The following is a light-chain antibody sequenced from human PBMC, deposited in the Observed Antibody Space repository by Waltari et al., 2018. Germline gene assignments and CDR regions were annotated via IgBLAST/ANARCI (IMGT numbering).Light chain of an antibody. CDR1: QGVTKY. CDR2: DAS. Sequence: LTQSPAILSLSPGERATLSCRPSQGVTKYLSWYQLKPGQAPRLLIYDASNRATGIPTRFSGSGSGTDFTLTISSLEPDDFAVYFCHLRSNWRYTFGQGTKLEIK. V-gene: IGKV3-11*01. J-gene: IGKJ2*01. CDR3: HLRSNWRYT.